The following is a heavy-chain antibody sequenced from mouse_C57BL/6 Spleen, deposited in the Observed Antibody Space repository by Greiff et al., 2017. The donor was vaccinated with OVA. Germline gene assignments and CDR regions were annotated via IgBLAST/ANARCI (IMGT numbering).Heavy chain of an antibody. V-gene: IGHV5-4*03. J-gene: IGHJ4*01. CDR3: ARGGYYYGSSPYAMEY. CDR1: GFTFSSYA. Sequence: EVKVEESGGGLVKPGGSLKLSCAASGFTFSSYAMSWVRQTPEKRLEWVATISDGGSYTYYPDNVKGRFTISRDNAKNNLYLQMSQLKSEDTAMYYCARGGYYYGSSPYAMEYWGQGTSVTVSS. CDR2: ISDGGSYT. D-gene: IGHD1-1*01.